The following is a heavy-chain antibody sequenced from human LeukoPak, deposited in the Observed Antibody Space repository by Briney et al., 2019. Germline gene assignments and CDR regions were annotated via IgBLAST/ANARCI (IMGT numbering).Heavy chain of an antibody. CDR2: INHIGST. CDR3: ARHLPSPELQFYFDY. CDR1: GGSFSGYY. J-gene: IGHJ4*02. V-gene: IGHV4-34*01. Sequence: NPSETLSLTCAVYGGSFSGYYWSWIRQPPGKGLEWIGQINHIGSTNYNPSLKSRVTISVATSKNQFSLKLSSVTAADTAFYFCARHLPSPELQFYFDYWDQGTLVTVSS. D-gene: IGHD5-24*01.